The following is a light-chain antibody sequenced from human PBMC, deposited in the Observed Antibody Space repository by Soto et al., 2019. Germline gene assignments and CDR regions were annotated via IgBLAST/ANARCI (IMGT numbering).Light chain of an antibody. CDR3: QQDGSSL. J-gene: IGKJ3*01. V-gene: IGKV3-20*01. CDR2: GAS. CDR1: QSVSSSS. Sequence: EIVLTQSPGTLSLSPGERATLSCRASQSVSSSSLAWYQQKPGQASRLLIYGASSRATGSPDGFSGSGSGRDFRVTINRREPEYFAVYYGQQDGSSLFGAGTKVDSK.